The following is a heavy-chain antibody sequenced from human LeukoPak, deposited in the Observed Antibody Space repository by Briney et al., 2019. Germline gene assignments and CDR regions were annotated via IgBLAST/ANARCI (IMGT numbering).Heavy chain of an antibody. CDR3: ASQPYDSSGYYYVAFDI. CDR1: GFTFSSYG. V-gene: IGHV3-30*03. Sequence: PGRSLRLSCAASGFTFSSYGMHWARQAPGKGLEWVAVISYDGSNKYYADSVKGRFTISRDNSKNTLYLQMNSLRAEDTAVYYCASQPYDSSGYYYVAFDIWGQGTMVTVSS. CDR2: ISYDGSNK. D-gene: IGHD3-22*01. J-gene: IGHJ3*02.